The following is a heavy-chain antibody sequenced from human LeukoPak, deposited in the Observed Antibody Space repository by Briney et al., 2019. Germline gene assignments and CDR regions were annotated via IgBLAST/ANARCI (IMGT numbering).Heavy chain of an antibody. J-gene: IGHJ4*02. Sequence: PGGSLRLSCAASGFTFSSYSMNWVRQAPGKGLEWVSSISSSSSYIYYADSVKGRFTISRDNAKNSLYLQMNSLRAEDTAVYYCARGGATYSSSPYFDYWGQGTLVTVSS. CDR1: GFTFSSYS. CDR2: ISSSSSYI. V-gene: IGHV3-21*01. D-gene: IGHD6-6*01. CDR3: ARGGATYSSSPYFDY.